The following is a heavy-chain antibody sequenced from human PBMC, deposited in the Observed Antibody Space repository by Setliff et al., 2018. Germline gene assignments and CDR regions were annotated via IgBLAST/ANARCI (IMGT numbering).Heavy chain of an antibody. CDR3: AASRAYTGAVEEWFLPKTFDF. V-gene: IGHV4-4*07. D-gene: IGHD3-10*01. J-gene: IGHJ4*02. CDR1: GDSISNYY. Sequence: SETLSLTCTVSGDSISNYYWNWIRQPAGKGLEWIGRIYVTERTKYNPSLKSRVTLSIDTSKNQFSLKLSSVTAADAALYYCAASRAYTGAVEEWFLPKTFDFWGQGSPVTVS. CDR2: IYVTERT.